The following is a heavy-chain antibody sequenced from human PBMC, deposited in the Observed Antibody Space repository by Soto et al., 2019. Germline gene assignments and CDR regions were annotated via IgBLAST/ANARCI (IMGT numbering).Heavy chain of an antibody. D-gene: IGHD3-3*01. CDR2: INPNSGGT. CDR1: GYTFTGYY. J-gene: IGHJ4*02. Sequence: ASVKVSCKASGYTFTGYYMHWVRQAPGQGLEWMGWINPNSGGTNYAQKFQGRVTMTRDTSISTAQMELSRLRSDDTAVYYCARGSLLNDFLVPLDSSRKVPLITVSS. V-gene: IGHV1-2*02. CDR3: ARGSLLNDFLVPLDS.